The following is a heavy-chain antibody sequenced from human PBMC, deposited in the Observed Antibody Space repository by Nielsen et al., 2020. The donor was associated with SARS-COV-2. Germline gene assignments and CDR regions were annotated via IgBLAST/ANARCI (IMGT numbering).Heavy chain of an antibody. V-gene: IGHV4-31*11. Sequence: SETLSLTCAVYGGSISSGGYYWSWIRQHPGKGLEWIGYIYYSGSTYYNPSLKSRVTISVDTSKNQFSLKLSSVTAADTAVYYCARLQYGRGAMGMDVWGKGTTVTVSS. CDR2: IYYSGST. J-gene: IGHJ6*03. D-gene: IGHD5-18*01. CDR1: GGSISSGGYY. CDR3: ARLQYGRGAMGMDV.